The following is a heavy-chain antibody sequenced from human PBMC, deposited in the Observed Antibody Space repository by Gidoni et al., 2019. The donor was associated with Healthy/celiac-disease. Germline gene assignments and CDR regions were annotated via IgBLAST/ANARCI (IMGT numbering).Heavy chain of an antibody. V-gene: IGHV4-4*01. D-gene: IGHD3-22*01. J-gene: IGHJ4*02. Sequence: QVQLQESGPGLVKPSGTPSLTCAVCGGAISSSNWCSWVRQPPGKGLEWIGEIYHRGSTNYNPSLRSRVTISVDKSKNRCSLKLSSVTAADTAVYCCAGGYYDSSGPGYYFDYWGQGTLVTVSS. CDR2: IYHRGST. CDR1: GGAISSSNW. CDR3: AGGYYDSSGPGYYFDY.